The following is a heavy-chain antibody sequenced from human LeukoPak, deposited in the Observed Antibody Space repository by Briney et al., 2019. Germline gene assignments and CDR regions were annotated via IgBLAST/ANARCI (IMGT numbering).Heavy chain of an antibody. CDR2: ISYDGSNK. D-gene: IGHD2-2*01. V-gene: IGHV3-30*03. CDR1: GFTFSSYG. Sequence: GGSLRLSCAASGFTFSSYGMHWVRQAPGQGLEWVAVISYDGSNKYYADYVKGRFTISRDNSKNTLYLQMNSLRAEDTAVYYCATLGYCSSTSCSEYFQHWGQGTLVTVSS. CDR3: ATLGYCSSTSCSEYFQH. J-gene: IGHJ1*01.